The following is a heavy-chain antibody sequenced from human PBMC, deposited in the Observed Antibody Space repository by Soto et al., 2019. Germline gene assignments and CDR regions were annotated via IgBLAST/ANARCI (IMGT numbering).Heavy chain of an antibody. CDR2: IYWDDDK. CDR1: GFSLATSGVG. J-gene: IGHJ4*02. Sequence: QITLKESGPTLVKPTQTLTVTCTFSGFSLATSGVGVGWVRQPPGKALEWLALIYWDDDKRYSPSLKSRVTIIKDNSKNQVVLTLTDVDPEDTGTYYCARTMPPIIFHYWGQGIVVTVSS. D-gene: IGHD3-9*01. V-gene: IGHV2-5*02. CDR3: ARTMPPIIFHY.